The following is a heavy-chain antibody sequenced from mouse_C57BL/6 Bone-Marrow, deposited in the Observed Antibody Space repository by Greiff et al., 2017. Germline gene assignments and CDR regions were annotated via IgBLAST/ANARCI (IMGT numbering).Heavy chain of an antibody. CDR2: IYPGGGYT. CDR3: ARYALYGNYDY. Sequence: VQLQQSGAELVRPGTSVKMSCKASGYTFTNYWIGWAKQRPGHGLEWIGDIYPGGGYTNYNEKFKGKATLTADKSSSTAYMQLSSLTSEASAIYAGARYALYGNYDYWGQGTTLTVSS. J-gene: IGHJ2*01. D-gene: IGHD2-1*01. CDR1: GYTFTNYW. V-gene: IGHV1-63*01.